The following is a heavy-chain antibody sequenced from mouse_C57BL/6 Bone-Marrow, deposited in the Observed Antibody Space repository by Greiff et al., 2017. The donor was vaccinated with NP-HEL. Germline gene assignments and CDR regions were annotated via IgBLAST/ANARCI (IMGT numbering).Heavy chain of an antibody. CDR3: ARRNSNFLYWYFDV. J-gene: IGHJ1*03. V-gene: IGHV1-55*01. Sequence: QVQLQQPGAELVKPGASVKMSCKASGYTFTSYWITWVKQRPGQGLEWIGDIYPGSGSTNYNEKFKSKATLTVDTSSSTAYMQLSSLTSEDSAVYYCARRNSNFLYWYFDVWGTGTTVTVSS. CDR2: IYPGSGST. D-gene: IGHD2-5*01. CDR1: GYTFTSYW.